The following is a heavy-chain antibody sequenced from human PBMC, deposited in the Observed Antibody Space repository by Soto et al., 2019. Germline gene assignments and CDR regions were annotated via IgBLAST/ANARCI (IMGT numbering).Heavy chain of an antibody. J-gene: IGHJ5*02. Sequence: GGSLRLSCAASGFTFSSYAMSWVRQAPGKGLEWVSSISGSGGSTYYADSVKGRFTISRDNSKNTLYLQMNSLRAEDTAVYYCWALQRLCSWVDPWGQGTLVTV. V-gene: IGHV3-23*01. CDR2: ISGSGGST. D-gene: IGHD3-16*01. CDR3: WALQRLCSWVDP. CDR1: GFTFSSYA.